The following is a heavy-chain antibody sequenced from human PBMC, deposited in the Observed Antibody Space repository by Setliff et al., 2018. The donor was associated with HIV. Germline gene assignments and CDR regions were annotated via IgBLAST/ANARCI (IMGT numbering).Heavy chain of an antibody. CDR1: GFTFNTYT. V-gene: IGHV3-21*01. J-gene: IGHJ4*02. CDR2: ITSSSKSA. Sequence: GGSLRLSCAASGFTFNTYTMNWVRQAPGKGPEWVSSITSSSKSAYYADAVKGRFTISRDNAKNSLYLQMNSLRADDTAVYYCARDAFTETYNFRSGPGYWGQGTLVTVSS. D-gene: IGHD3-3*01. CDR3: ARDAFTETYNFRSGPGY.